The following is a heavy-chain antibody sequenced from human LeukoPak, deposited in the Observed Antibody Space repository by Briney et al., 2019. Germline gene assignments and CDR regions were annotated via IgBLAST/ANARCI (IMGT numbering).Heavy chain of an antibody. Sequence: GGSLRLSCAASGFTFGAFGIHWVRQAPGKGLEWVALSSYDGGTTDHTDSVKGRFTISRDNSKNTLFLQMNSLRPEDTAVYYCARVGNGIAVAGPLGYWGQGTLVTVSS. J-gene: IGHJ4*02. CDR2: SSYDGGTT. CDR3: ARVGNGIAVAGPLGY. CDR1: GFTFGAFG. D-gene: IGHD6-19*01. V-gene: IGHV3-30*03.